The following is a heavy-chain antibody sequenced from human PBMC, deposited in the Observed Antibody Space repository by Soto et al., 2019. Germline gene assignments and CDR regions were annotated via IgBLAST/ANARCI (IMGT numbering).Heavy chain of an antibody. CDR1: GGSISSGGYS. CDR2: IYNSGST. J-gene: IGHJ5*02. CDR3: ARERYSSSFWWFDP. V-gene: IGHV4-30-2*01. Sequence: SETLSLTCAVSGGSISSGGYSWSWIRQPPGKGLEWIGYIYNSGSTYYNPSLKSRVTISVDRSKTQFSLKLSSVTAADTAVYYCARERYSSSFWWFDPWGQGILVTVSS. D-gene: IGHD6-13*01.